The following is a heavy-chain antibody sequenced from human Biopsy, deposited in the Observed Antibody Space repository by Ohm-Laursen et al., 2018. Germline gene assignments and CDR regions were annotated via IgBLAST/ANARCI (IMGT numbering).Heavy chain of an antibody. CDR3: AKDPDFWRGGEGDF. J-gene: IGHJ4*02. D-gene: IGHD3-3*01. CDR1: GFSVSSYD. V-gene: IGHV3-23*01. Sequence: GSLRLSCAASGFSVSSYDMNWARQAPGKGLQWVSGISGSGGNAYYADSARGRFNISRDNSKSRLYLQMTGLRAKDSALYYCAKDPDFWRGGEGDFWGRGTLVTVSS. CDR2: ISGSGGNA.